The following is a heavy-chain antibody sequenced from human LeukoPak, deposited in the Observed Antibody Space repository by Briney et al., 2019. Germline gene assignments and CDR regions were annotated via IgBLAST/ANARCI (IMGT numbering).Heavy chain of an antibody. D-gene: IGHD3-22*01. CDR2: IYYTGHN. CDR3: ARRAYYYDSSGYTQDWFDY. V-gene: IGHV4-39*02. CDR1: GGSVSSSTYY. Sequence: PSETLSLTCTVSGGSVSSSTYYWGWIRQPPGKGLEWIASIYYTGHNYYNPSLKSRVTISVDTSKNHFSLNLNSVTAADTAVYYCARRAYYYDSSGYTQDWFDYWGQGTLVTVSS. J-gene: IGHJ4*02.